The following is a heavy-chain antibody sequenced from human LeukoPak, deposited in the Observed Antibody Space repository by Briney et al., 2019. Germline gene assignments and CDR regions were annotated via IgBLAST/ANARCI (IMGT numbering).Heavy chain of an antibody. Sequence: GGSLRLSCAASGFTVSSNYMSWVRQAPGKGLEWVSVIYSGGSTYYADSVKGRFTISRDNSKNTLYLQMNSLRAEDTAVYYCARVWYCSGGSCYGPAHWGQGTLATVSS. J-gene: IGHJ4*02. V-gene: IGHV3-66*01. D-gene: IGHD2-15*01. CDR2: IYSGGST. CDR1: GFTVSSNY. CDR3: ARVWYCSGGSCYGPAH.